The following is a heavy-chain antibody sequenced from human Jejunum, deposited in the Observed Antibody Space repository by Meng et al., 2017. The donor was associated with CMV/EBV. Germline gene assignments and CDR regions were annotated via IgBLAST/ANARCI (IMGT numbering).Heavy chain of an antibody. CDR3: AKSIPSWYFDL. V-gene: IGHV3-23*01. CDR1: GFTFSNYD. Sequence: LSGAASGFTFSNYDMSWVRQAPGKGLEWVSSISPSGGTTYADSVKGRFTISRDNSKNTLHLQMNSLRAEDTAVHYCAKSIPSWYFDLWGRGTLVTVSS. J-gene: IGHJ2*01. CDR2: ISPSGGTT.